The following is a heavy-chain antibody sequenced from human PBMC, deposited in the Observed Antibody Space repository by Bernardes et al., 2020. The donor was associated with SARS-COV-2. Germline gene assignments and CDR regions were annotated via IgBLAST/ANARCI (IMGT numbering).Heavy chain of an antibody. J-gene: IGHJ4*02. Sequence: GGSLRLSCAASGFTFSGYYMDWVRQAPGMGLEWVGRSRNKGNAYSTEYAAAVQGRFTISRDDSRNSLYLQMDRLRTEDTAVYYCVRGHSSDWRSLDFWGQGTLVTVSS. V-gene: IGHV3-72*01. D-gene: IGHD6-19*01. CDR1: GFTFSGYY. CDR2: SRNKGNAYST. CDR3: VRGHSSDWRSLDF.